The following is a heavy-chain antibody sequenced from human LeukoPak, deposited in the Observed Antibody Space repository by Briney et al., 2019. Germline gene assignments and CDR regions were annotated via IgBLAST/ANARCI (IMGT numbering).Heavy chain of an antibody. Sequence: SETLSLTCTVSRGSISGSIRSYYWSWLRQPPGKGLEWIGYISSSGSVNDNPSLRSRVTISVDTSKNQFFLNLSSVCAADTAVYYCARIPLGYSGAYYFDYWGQGTLVTVSP. CDR1: RGSISGSIRSYY. V-gene: IGHV4-4*09. CDR2: ISSSGSV. J-gene: IGHJ4*02. CDR3: ARIPLGYSGAYYFDY. D-gene: IGHD5-12*01.